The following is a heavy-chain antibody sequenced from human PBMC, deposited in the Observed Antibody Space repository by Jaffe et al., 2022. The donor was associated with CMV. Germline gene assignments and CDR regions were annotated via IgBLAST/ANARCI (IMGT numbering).Heavy chain of an antibody. CDR2: IYPGDSDT. CDR1: GYSFTSYW. CDR3: ARFWGYYDSSGYHGWFDP. Sequence: EVQLVQSGAEVKKPGESLKISCKGSGYSFTSYWIGWVRQMPGKGLEWMGIIYPGDSDTRYSPSFQGQVTISADKSISTAYLQWSSLKASDTAMYYCARFWGYYDSSGYHGWFDPWGQGTLVTVSS. J-gene: IGHJ5*02. D-gene: IGHD3-22*01. V-gene: IGHV5-51*01.